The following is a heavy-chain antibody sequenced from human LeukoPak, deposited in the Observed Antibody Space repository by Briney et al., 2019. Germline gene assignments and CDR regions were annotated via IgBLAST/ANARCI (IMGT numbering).Heavy chain of an antibody. Sequence: GGSLRLSCAASGFTFSSYAMSWVRQAPGKGLEWVSAISGSGGSTYYADSVKGRFTISRDNSKNTLYLQMNSLRAEDTAVYYCAKDLDIVLMVYASAIGYWGQGTLVTVSS. CDR3: AKDLDIVLMVYASAIGY. CDR1: GFTFSSYA. J-gene: IGHJ4*02. D-gene: IGHD2-8*01. CDR2: ISGSGGST. V-gene: IGHV3-23*01.